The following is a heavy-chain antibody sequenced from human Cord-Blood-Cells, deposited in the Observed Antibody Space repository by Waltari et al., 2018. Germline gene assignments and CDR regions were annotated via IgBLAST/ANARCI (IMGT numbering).Heavy chain of an antibody. Sequence: QVQLQQWGAGLLKPSETLSLTCAVYGGSFSGYYWSWIRQPPGKGLEWIGEIKHSGSTNYNPSLKSRVTISVDTSKNQFSLKLSSVTAADTAVYYCARRGLTTHIVVVTAIDYWGQGTLVTVSS. D-gene: IGHD2-21*02. J-gene: IGHJ4*02. CDR2: IKHSGST. V-gene: IGHV4-34*01. CDR3: ARRGLTTHIVVVTAIDY. CDR1: GGSFSGYY.